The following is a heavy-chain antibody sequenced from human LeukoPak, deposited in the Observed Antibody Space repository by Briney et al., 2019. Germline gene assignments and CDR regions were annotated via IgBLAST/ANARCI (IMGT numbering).Heavy chain of an antibody. Sequence: PGGSLRLSCAASGFTFSSYGMHWVRQAPGKGLEWVAVISYDGSNKYYADSVKGRFTISRDNSKNTLYLQMSSLRAEDTAVYYCAKDSNYYDSSGYYPYYFDYWGQGTLVTVSS. CDR2: ISYDGSNK. D-gene: IGHD3-22*01. J-gene: IGHJ4*02. CDR1: GFTFSSYG. CDR3: AKDSNYYDSSGYYPYYFDY. V-gene: IGHV3-30*18.